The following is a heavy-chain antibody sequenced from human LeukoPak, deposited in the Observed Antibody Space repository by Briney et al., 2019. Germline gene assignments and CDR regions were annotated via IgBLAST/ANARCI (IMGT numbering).Heavy chain of an antibody. CDR3: TRQSEFYYNGMDV. CDR2: IFYSGST. V-gene: IGHV4-59*08. CDR1: GGSIRSYY. D-gene: IGHD3-10*01. Sequence: SETLSLTCTVSGGSIRSYYWSWIRQPPGKGLEWIGYIFYSGSTNYNPSLKSRVTMSVDTSKNQFSLRLSSVTAADTGVYYCTRQSEFYYNGMDVWGQGTTVTVSS. J-gene: IGHJ6*02.